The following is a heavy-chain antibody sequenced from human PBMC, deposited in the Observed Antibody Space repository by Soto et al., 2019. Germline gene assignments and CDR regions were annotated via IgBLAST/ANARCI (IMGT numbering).Heavy chain of an antibody. Sequence: ASVKVSCKASGYTFTSYYLHWVRQAPGQGLEWIGVINPSGGSASYAQKFQGRVTMTRDTSTSTVYMELSSLRSEDTAVYYCARVSITGSYPIDYWGQGTLVTVSS. CDR3: ARVSITGSYPIDY. CDR2: INPSGGSA. J-gene: IGHJ4*02. V-gene: IGHV1-46*01. D-gene: IGHD1-20*01. CDR1: GYTFTSYY.